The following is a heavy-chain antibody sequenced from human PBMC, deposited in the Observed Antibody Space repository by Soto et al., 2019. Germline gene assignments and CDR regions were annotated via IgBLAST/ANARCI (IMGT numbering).Heavy chain of an antibody. CDR1: GGSIRSSTYY. J-gene: IGHJ1*01. V-gene: IGHV4-39*01. D-gene: IGHD4-17*01. CDR2: IFHSGST. Sequence: QLQLQESGPGLVKPSETLSLNCSVSGGSIRSSTYYWGWIRQPPGKGLEYIGSIFHSGSTYYNPSLQNRVTISADTSKNKFSLQLNSVTTADTAVYYCSRLNDYVEYFQHWGQGALVTVSS. CDR3: SRLNDYVEYFQH.